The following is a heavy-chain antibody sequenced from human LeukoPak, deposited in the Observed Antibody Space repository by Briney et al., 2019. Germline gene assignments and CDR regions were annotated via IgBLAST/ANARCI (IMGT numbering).Heavy chain of an antibody. D-gene: IGHD6-6*01. CDR1: GGSIRNYY. Sequence: SETLSLTCTVPGGSIRNYYWSWIRQPPGMGLEWIGNIYYSGSTNYNPSLKSRVTISVETSKNQFSLNLSSVTAADTAVYYCARRTDSGSWYFDLWGRGTLVTVSS. CDR3: ARRTDSGSWYFDL. V-gene: IGHV4-59*01. J-gene: IGHJ2*01. CDR2: IYYSGST.